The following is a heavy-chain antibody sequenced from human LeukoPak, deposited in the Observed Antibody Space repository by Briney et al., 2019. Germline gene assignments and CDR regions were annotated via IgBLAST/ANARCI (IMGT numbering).Heavy chain of an antibody. Sequence: GASVKVSCKASGYTFTSYGISWVRQAPGQGLEWMGWISAYNGNTNYAQKLQGRVTMTTDTSTSTAYMELRSLRSDDTAVYYCARDMDTAMVARLYDYYYYMDVWGKGTTVTVSS. CDR1: GYTFTSYG. CDR3: ARDMDTAMVARLYDYYYYMDV. J-gene: IGHJ6*03. V-gene: IGHV1-18*01. CDR2: ISAYNGNT. D-gene: IGHD5-18*01.